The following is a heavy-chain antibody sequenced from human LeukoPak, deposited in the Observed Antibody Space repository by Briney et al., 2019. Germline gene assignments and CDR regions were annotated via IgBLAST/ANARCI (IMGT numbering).Heavy chain of an antibody. Sequence: GGSLRLSCAASGFTVSRSFMNWVRQAPGKGLEWLAILYRDGGTTYYADSVKGRFTISRDSSKNTLYLQMNSLRAEDTAVYYCAKIIAVAGTGEDNVFDIWGQGTVVTVSS. V-gene: IGHV3-53*01. CDR2: LYRDGGTT. CDR1: GFTVSRSF. CDR3: AKIIAVAGTGEDNVFDI. D-gene: IGHD6-13*01. J-gene: IGHJ3*02.